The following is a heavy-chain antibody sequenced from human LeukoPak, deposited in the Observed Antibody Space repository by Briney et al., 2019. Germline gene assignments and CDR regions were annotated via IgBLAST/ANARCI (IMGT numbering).Heavy chain of an antibody. Sequence: GGSLRLSCAASGFTFSGSAMHWVRQAPGKGLEWVAVISFDGSNEYYADSVKGRFSISRDNSKNTLYLQMNSLRAEDTAVYFCTRVGSCSSASCPMADLGEGALVTVSS. J-gene: IGHJ4*02. V-gene: IGHV3-30*04. CDR3: TRVGSCSSASCPMAD. CDR1: GFTFSGSA. D-gene: IGHD2-2*01. CDR2: ISFDGSNE.